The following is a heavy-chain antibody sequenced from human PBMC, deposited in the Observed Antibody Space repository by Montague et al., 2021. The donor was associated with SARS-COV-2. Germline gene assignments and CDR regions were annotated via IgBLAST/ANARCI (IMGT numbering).Heavy chain of an antibody. D-gene: IGHD4-17*01. J-gene: IGHJ4*02. Sequence: ETLSLTCTVSGDSVSSSDHYWGWIRQPPGKGLEWLGIVYYSGYTYYNPSVKGRVTISIDASKNQFSLKLNSLTATDTAIYHCARRRLREDYFDLWGQGTLLTVSS. CDR3: ARRRLREDYFDL. CDR2: VYYSGYT. V-gene: IGHV4-39*01. CDR1: GDSVSSSDHY.